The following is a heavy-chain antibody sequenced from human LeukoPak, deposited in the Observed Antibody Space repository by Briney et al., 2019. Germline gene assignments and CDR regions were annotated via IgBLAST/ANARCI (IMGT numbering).Heavy chain of an antibody. J-gene: IGHJ6*04. CDR1: GLTFSSYW. CDR3: ARDPTQRITMVRGVILFGDV. D-gene: IGHD3-10*01. Sequence: GGSLRLSCAASGLTFSSYWMSWVRQAPGKGLEWVANIKQDGSEKYYVDSVKGRFTISRDNAKNSLYLQMNSLRAEDTAVYYCARDPTQRITMVRGVILFGDVWGKGTTVTVSS. V-gene: IGHV3-7*01. CDR2: IKQDGSEK.